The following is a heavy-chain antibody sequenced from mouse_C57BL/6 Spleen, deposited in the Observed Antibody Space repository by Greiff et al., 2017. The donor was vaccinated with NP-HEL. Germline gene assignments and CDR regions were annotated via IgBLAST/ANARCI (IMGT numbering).Heavy chain of an antibody. Sequence: VKLQQPGTELVQPGASVTLSCTASGYSFTSYWMHWVKQRPGQGLEWIGNINPGNGGTNYNANFKSKATLTVDKTTSTAYMQLSSLTSEDSAVYYCARGRWAGDWGKGTTLTVAS. D-gene: IGHD3-3*01. CDR1: GYSFTSYW. J-gene: IGHJ2*01. V-gene: IGHV1-53*01. CDR2: INPGNGGT. CDR3: ARGRWAGD.